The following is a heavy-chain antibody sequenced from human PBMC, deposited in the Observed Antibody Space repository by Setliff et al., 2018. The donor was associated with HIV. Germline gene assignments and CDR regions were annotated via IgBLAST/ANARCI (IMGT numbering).Heavy chain of an antibody. CDR2: IYYSGST. D-gene: IGHD5-12*01. CDR3: ARKATITEGDWFDP. J-gene: IGHJ5*02. Sequence: PSETLSLTCTVSGGSISSHYWSWIRQPPGKGLEWIGYIYYSGSTNYNPSLKSRVTISVDTSKNQFSLKLSSVTAADTAVYYCARKATITEGDWFDPWGQGALVTVS. V-gene: IGHV4-59*11. CDR1: GGSISSHY.